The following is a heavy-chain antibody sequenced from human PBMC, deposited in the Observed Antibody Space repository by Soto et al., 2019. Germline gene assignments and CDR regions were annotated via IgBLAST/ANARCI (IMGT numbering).Heavy chain of an antibody. V-gene: IGHV1-8*01. D-gene: IGHD5-12*01. CDR2: MNPNSGNT. J-gene: IGHJ5*02. CDR1: GYTCTSYD. Sequence: GASVKVSCKASGYTCTSYDINWVRQATGQGLEWMGWMNPNSGNTGYAQKFQGRVTMTRNTSISTAYMELSSLRSEDTAVYYCARFGTTGYSGYDYVIWFDPWGQGTLVTVSS. CDR3: ARFGTTGYSGYDYVIWFDP.